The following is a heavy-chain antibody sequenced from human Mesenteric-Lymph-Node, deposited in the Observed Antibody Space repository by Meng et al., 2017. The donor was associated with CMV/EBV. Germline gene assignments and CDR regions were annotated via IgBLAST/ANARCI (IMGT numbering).Heavy chain of an antibody. CDR3: ARTLGFHNFGDYGF. Sequence: IHWVRQAPGKGLEWMGRVNPDSGGTDYAEKFQGRVTMTRDTSISTVFMELSRLTSDDTAIYYCARTLGFHNFGDYGFWGQGTLVTVSS. CDR2: VNPDSGGT. J-gene: IGHJ4*02. V-gene: IGHV1-2*06. D-gene: IGHD4-17*01.